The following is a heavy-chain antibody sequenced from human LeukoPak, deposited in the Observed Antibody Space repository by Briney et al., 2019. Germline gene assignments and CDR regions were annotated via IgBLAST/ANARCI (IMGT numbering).Heavy chain of an antibody. CDR1: GGSLNGHY. D-gene: IGHD2-8*01. CDR2: GSDSGGT. CDR3: ASQLGYCTNGVCLDAFDI. J-gene: IGHJ3*02. V-gene: IGHV4-34*01. Sequence: SSETLSLTCAVYGGSLNGHYWSWIRQPPGKGLEWIGEGSDSGGTKFNPSLKSRVTISADTSKNQFSLKLSSVTAADTAVYYCASQLGYCTNGVCLDAFDIWGQGTMVTVSS.